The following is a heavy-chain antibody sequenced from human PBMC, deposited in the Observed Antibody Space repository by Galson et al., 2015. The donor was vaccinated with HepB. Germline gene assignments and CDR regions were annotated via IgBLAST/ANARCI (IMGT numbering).Heavy chain of an antibody. J-gene: IGHJ4*02. CDR2: IFYSGST. Sequence: ETLSLTCTVSGASISSSYWSWIRQSPGKRLEWIGNIFYSGSTNYNPSLKSRVTLSVDTSKNQFSLRVTSVTAADTAVYYCARLRLTTTGNYFDYWGQGTLVTVSS. D-gene: IGHD4-11*01. V-gene: IGHV4-59*01. CDR1: GASISSSY. CDR3: ARLRLTTTGNYFDY.